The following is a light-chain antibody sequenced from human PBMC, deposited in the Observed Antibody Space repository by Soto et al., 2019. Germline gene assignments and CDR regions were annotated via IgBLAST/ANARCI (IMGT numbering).Light chain of an antibody. Sequence: EIVMTQSPGTLSVSPGERATLSCRASQSVSSNLAWYQQKPGQAHRHLIYGASTRAAGIPARFSGSGSGTEFTLTISSLQAEDFAVYYCHQYHNWPPTFGQGTKVEVK. J-gene: IGKJ1*01. V-gene: IGKV3-15*01. CDR3: HQYHNWPPT. CDR1: QSVSSN. CDR2: GAS.